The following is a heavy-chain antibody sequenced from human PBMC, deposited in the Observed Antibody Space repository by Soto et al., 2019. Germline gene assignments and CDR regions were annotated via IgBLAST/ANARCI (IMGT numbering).Heavy chain of an antibody. CDR3: AKGASYRMFDY. D-gene: IGHD1-26*01. Sequence: QVQLVESGGGVVQPGISLRLSCAASEFSFSDYGMHWVRQAPGKGLEWVAVISYEGTAKYYADSVKGRFTISRDNSKNTLFLQMNNLRSEDTAVYYCAKGASYRMFDYWGQGTLVTVSS. CDR2: ISYEGTAK. CDR1: EFSFSDYG. J-gene: IGHJ4*02. V-gene: IGHV3-30*18.